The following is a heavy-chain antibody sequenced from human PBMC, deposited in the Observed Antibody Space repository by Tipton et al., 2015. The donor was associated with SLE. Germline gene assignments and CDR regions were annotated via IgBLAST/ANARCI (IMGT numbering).Heavy chain of an antibody. D-gene: IGHD4-11*01. J-gene: IGHJ4*02. Sequence: TLSLTCRVSEYSISSGYYWGWIRQPPGKGLGWIGSTFHSGGTYYNPSLGSRVAMSVDTSKNQFSLKLTSVTAADTAVYYCAREGYSNSFDFWGQGTLVAVSS. CDR3: AREGYSNSFDF. CDR2: TFHSGGT. CDR1: EYSISSGYY. V-gene: IGHV4-38-2*02.